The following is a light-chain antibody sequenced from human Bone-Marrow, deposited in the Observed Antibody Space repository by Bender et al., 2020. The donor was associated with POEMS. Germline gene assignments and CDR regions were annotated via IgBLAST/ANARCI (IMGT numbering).Light chain of an antibody. J-gene: IGLJ3*02. Sequence: QSVLTQPPSVSGTSGQRVTISCSGHSSNIGGNTVNWYQQLPGMAPKLLIFSNNQRPSGVPDRFSGSKSGTSASLAISGLQSEDEADYYCQSYDNSLGGWVFGGGTKLTVL. CDR2: SNN. V-gene: IGLV1-44*01. CDR3: QSYDNSLGGWV. CDR1: SSNIGGNT.